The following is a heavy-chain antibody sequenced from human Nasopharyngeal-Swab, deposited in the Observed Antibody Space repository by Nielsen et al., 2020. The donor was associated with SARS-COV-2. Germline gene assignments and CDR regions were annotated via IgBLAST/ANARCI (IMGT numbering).Heavy chain of an antibody. CDR1: GYSFRSYG. CDR2: ISVYNADT. Sequence: ASVKVSCKASGYSFRSYGINWVRQAPGQGLEWMGWISVYNADTNYAQKLQGRVSMTTDTSTSTVYMELRSLRSDDTAVYFCARDNYDSRGYPGDAFDLWGQGTMVTVSS. J-gene: IGHJ3*01. V-gene: IGHV1-18*01. D-gene: IGHD3-22*01. CDR3: ARDNYDSRGYPGDAFDL.